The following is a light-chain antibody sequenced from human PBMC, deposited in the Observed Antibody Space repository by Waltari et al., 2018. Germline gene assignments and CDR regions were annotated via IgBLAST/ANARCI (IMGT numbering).Light chain of an antibody. CDR3: QTWDNSAVV. Sequence: SYELTQPHSVSVSPGQTASITCSGDGSGDNYVSWYQQKPGQSPVLVIFQDITRPSGIPERFSGSNSGNTATLTISGTQAMDEADYYCQTWDNSAVVFGGGTKLTVL. CDR2: QDI. J-gene: IGLJ2*01. V-gene: IGLV3-1*01. CDR1: GSGDNY.